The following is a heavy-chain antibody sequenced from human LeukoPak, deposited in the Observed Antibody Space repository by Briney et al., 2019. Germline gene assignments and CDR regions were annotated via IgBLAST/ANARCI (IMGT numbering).Heavy chain of an antibody. Sequence: ASVKVPCKASGYTFTSYYMHWARQAPGQGLEWMGIINPSGGSTSYAQKFQGRVTMTRDTSTSTVYMELSSLRSEDTAVYYCGRAFHDAFDIWGQGTMVTVSS. V-gene: IGHV1-46*01. J-gene: IGHJ3*02. CDR2: INPSGGST. CDR1: GYTFTSYY. CDR3: GRAFHDAFDI.